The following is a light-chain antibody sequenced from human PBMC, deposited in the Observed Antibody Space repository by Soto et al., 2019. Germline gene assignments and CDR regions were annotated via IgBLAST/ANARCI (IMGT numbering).Light chain of an antibody. J-gene: IGKJ3*01. CDR2: GAS. CDR1: QSVSSSF. V-gene: IGKV3-20*01. CDR3: QHYGNSPPEYT. Sequence: EIVLTQSPGTLSLSPGERATLSCRASQSVSSSFLAWYQQRPGQAPRLLIFGASYMATGIPDRFSGTGSGTDFTLTISKLEPEDFAVYYCQHYGNSPPEYTFGPGTKVD.